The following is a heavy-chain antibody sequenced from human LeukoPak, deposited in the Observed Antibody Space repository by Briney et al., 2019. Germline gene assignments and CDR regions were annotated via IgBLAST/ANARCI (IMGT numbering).Heavy chain of an antibody. Sequence: ASVKVSCKASGYTFTGYYMHWVRQAPGQGLQWMGWINPNSGGTNYAQKFQGRVTMTRDTSISTVYMELSRLRSDDTAIYYCAREQTYYYGSGSYYPRNFDYWGQGTLVTVSS. CDR3: AREQTYYYGSGSYYPRNFDY. CDR2: INPNSGGT. D-gene: IGHD3-10*01. CDR1: GYTFTGYY. V-gene: IGHV1-2*02. J-gene: IGHJ4*02.